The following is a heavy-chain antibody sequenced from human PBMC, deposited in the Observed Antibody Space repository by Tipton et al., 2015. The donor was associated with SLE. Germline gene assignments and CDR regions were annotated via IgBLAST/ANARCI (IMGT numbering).Heavy chain of an antibody. J-gene: IGHJ6*02. D-gene: IGHD6-13*01. CDR2: INHSGST. CDR1: GGSFSGYY. Sequence: AGLVKPSETLSLTCAVYGGSFSGYYWTWIRHPPGKGLEWIGEINHSGSTNYNPSPKSRVTISVETSKNQFPLKLSPVTAADTAVYYCAGLYKGSWLPFGYCCYGMNVWRQRTTHTVSS. V-gene: IGHV4-34*01. CDR3: AGLYKGSWLPFGYCCYGMNV.